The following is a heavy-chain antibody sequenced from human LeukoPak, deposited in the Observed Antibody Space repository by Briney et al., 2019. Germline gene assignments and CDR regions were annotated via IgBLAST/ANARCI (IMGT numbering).Heavy chain of an antibody. J-gene: IGHJ3*02. D-gene: IGHD5-12*01. CDR3: AREFYIVATIPGGDDAFDI. V-gene: IGHV3-48*02. CDR1: GFTFSSYS. CDR2: ISSSSSTI. Sequence: SGGSLRLSCAASGFTFSSYSMNWVRQAPGKGLEWVSYISSSSSTIYYADSVKGRFTISRDNAKNSLYLQMNSLRDEETAVYYCAREFYIVATIPGGDDAFDIWGQGTMVTVSS.